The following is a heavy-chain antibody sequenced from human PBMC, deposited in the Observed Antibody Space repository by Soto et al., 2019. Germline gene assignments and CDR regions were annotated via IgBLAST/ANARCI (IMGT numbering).Heavy chain of an antibody. CDR3: AKDLPLFTILGVAPDY. CDR2: ISYDGSNK. D-gene: IGHD3-3*01. V-gene: IGHV3-30*18. CDR1: GFTFSSYG. J-gene: IGHJ4*02. Sequence: GSLRLSCAASGFTFSSYGMHWVRQAPGKGLEWVAVISYDGSNKYYADSVKGRFTISRDNSKNTLYLQMNSLRAEDTAVYYCAKDLPLFTILGVAPDYWGQGTLVTVSS.